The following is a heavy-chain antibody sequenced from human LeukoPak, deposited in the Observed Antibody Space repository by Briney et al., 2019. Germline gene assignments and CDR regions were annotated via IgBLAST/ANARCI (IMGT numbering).Heavy chain of an antibody. D-gene: IGHD5-12*01. CDR1: GGSISSYF. CDR3: ARAVGYGAFHI. V-gene: IGHV4-59*01. CDR2: IYYSGST. J-gene: IGHJ3*02. Sequence: SETLSLTCTVSGGSISSYFWTWIRQLPGKGLEWIAYIYYSGSTNYNPSLKSRVAISVDTSKNQFSLKLSSVTAADTAVYYCARAVGYGAFHIWGQGTMVTVSS.